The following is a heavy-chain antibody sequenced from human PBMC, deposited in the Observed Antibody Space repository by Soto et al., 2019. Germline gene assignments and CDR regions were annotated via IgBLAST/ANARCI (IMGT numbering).Heavy chain of an antibody. CDR3: TRDRLFYGSGSSLTRYYFDY. D-gene: IGHD3-10*01. V-gene: IGHV4-31*01. CDR2: ISYTGST. J-gene: IGHJ4*02. Sequence: QVQLQESGPGLVKPSQTLSLTCLVSGGSISRGDYYWSWIRQHPGKGLEYIGYISYTGSTYYNPSLKCPVTLSVDTSKNHYSLKLISVTAADTVVYYCTRDRLFYGSGSSLTRYYFDYWGRGTLVTVSS. CDR1: GGSISRGDYY.